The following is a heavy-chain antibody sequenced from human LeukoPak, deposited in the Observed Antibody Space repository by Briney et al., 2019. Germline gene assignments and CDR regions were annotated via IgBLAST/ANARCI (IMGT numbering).Heavy chain of an antibody. V-gene: IGHV4-61*01. Sequence: PSETLSLTCTVSGGSVSSGSYYWSWIRQPPGKGLEWIGYIYYSGSTNYNPSLKSRVIISVDTSKNQFSLKLSSVTAADTAVYYCARRGLYGDYHYYYGMDVWGKGTTVTVSS. D-gene: IGHD4-17*01. CDR1: GGSVSSGSYY. CDR2: IYYSGST. CDR3: ARRGLYGDYHYYYGMDV. J-gene: IGHJ6*04.